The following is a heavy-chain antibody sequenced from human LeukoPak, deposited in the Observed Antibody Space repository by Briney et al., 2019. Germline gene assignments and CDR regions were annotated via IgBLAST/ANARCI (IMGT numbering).Heavy chain of an antibody. CDR1: GGSISSSNW. J-gene: IGHJ5*02. CDR3: ARLITMVRGLEDWFDP. Sequence: PSETLSLTCAVSGGSISSSNWWSRVRQPPGKGLEWIGEIYHSGSTNYNPSLNSRVTISVDKSKNQFSLKLSSVTAADTAVYYCARLITMVRGLEDWFDPWGQGSLVTVSS. V-gene: IGHV4-4*02. D-gene: IGHD3-10*01. CDR2: IYHSGST.